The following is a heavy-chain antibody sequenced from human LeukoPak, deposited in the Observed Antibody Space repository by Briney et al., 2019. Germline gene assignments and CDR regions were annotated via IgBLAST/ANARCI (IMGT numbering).Heavy chain of an antibody. CDR2: ISGSGSST. V-gene: IGHV3-23*01. Sequence: GGSLRLSCAASGFTFSSYGMSWVRQAPGKGLEWVSAISGSGSSTYYADSVKGRFTISRDNSKNTLYLQMNSLRAEDTAVYYCAKDLLSSGYFRFDYWGQGTLVTVSS. J-gene: IGHJ4*02. CDR3: AKDLLSSGYFRFDY. D-gene: IGHD3-22*01. CDR1: GFTFSSYG.